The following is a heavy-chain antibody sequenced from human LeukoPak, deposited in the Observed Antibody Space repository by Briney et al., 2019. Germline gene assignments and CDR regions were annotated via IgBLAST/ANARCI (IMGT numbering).Heavy chain of an antibody. D-gene: IGHD3-22*01. J-gene: IGHJ4*02. V-gene: IGHV3-9*01. Sequence: GGSLRLSCAASGFTFDDYAMHWVRQAPGKGLEWVSGISWNSGSLGYADSVKGRFTISRDNAKNSLYLQMNSLRAEDTALYYCAKTYYYDSSGYHFDYWGQGTLVTVSS. CDR3: AKTYYYDSSGYHFDY. CDR1: GFTFDDYA. CDR2: ISWNSGSL.